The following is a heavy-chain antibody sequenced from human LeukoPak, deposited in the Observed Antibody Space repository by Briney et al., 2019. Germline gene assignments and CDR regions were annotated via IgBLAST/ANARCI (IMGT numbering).Heavy chain of an antibody. V-gene: IGHV1-18*01. Sequence: ASVKVSCKASGYTFTSYGISWVRQAPGQGLEWMGWISAYNGNTNYAQKLQGRVTMTTDTSTSTAYVELRSLRSDDTAVYYCAREDMVATYPFDYWGQGTLVTVSS. J-gene: IGHJ4*02. D-gene: IGHD5-12*01. CDR3: AREDMVATYPFDY. CDR1: GYTFTSYG. CDR2: ISAYNGNT.